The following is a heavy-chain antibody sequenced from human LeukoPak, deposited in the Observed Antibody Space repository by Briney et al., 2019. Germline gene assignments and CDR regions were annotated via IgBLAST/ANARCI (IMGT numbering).Heavy chain of an antibody. CDR3: AKDKRQYPYYFDY. J-gene: IGHJ4*02. D-gene: IGHD4-11*01. V-gene: IGHV3-23*01. Sequence: GGSLRLSCAASGFTFSSYAMSWVRQAPGKGLEWVSAISGSGAGTYYADSVKGRFTISRDNSKNTLYLQMNSLRAEDTAVYYCAKDKRQYPYYFDYWGQGTLVTVSS. CDR2: ISGSGAGT. CDR1: GFTFSSYA.